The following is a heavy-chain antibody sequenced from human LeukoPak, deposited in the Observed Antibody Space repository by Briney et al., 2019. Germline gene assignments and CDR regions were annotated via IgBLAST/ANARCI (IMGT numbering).Heavy chain of an antibody. D-gene: IGHD3-10*02. Sequence: GGSLRLSCVASGFTLRDYEINWVRRAPGEGVEWGSCISTSGSTTYYADSVKGRFTISRDNPKTSLFLQMNTLTDEDTAVYYCARGALHVFDYWGQGPPVPVSS. CDR3: ARGALHVFDY. CDR1: GFTLRDYE. J-gene: IGHJ4*02. V-gene: IGHV3-48*03. CDR2: ISTSGSTT.